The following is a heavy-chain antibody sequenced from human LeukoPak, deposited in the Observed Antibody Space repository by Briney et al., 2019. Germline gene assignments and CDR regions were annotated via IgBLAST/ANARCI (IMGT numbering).Heavy chain of an antibody. Sequence: SETLSLTCTVSGGSISSYYWSWIRQPPGKGLEWIGEINHSGSTNYNPSLKSRVTISVDTSKNQFSLKLSSVTAADTAVYYCARGRDLALHFDYWGQGTLVTVSS. CDR2: INHSGST. CDR3: ARGRDLALHFDY. V-gene: IGHV4-34*01. CDR1: GGSISSYY. J-gene: IGHJ4*02.